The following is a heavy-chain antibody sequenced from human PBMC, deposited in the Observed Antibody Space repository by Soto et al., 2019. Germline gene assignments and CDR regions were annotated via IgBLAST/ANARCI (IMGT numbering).Heavy chain of an antibody. J-gene: IGHJ6*02. CDR2: IDPSDSYT. D-gene: IGHD6-13*01. CDR3: ARWRRPSIAAAYGMDV. Sequence: EVQLVQSGAEVKKPGESLRISCKGSGYSFTSYWISWVRQMPGKGLEWMGRIDPSDSYTNYSPSFQGHVTISADKSISTAYLQWSSLKASDTAMYYCARWRRPSIAAAYGMDVWGQGTTVTVSS. CDR1: GYSFTSYW. V-gene: IGHV5-10-1*03.